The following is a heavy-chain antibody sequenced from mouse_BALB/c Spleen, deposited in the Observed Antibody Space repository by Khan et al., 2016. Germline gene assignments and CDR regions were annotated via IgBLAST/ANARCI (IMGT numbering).Heavy chain of an antibody. D-gene: IGHD2-1*01. CDR3: ARRLNYSWFAY. CDR1: GFDFSRYW. J-gene: IGHJ3*01. CDR2: INPDSSLI. V-gene: IGHV4-1*02. Sequence: EVKLLESGGGLVQPGGSLKFSCAASGFDFSRYWMSWVRQAPGKGLEWIGEINPDSSLINYTPSLKDKFIISRDHAKNTLYLQMSKVRAEDTALYYCARRLNYSWFAYWGQGTLVTVSA.